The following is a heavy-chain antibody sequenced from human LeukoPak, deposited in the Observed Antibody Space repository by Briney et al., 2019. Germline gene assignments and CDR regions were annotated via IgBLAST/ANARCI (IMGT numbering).Heavy chain of an antibody. CDR3: ARQRRWLDY. CDR1: GGSISSYY. CDR2: IYYSGST. J-gene: IGHJ4*02. V-gene: IGHV4-59*08. Sequence: SETLSLTCTVSGGSISSYYWSWIRQPPGKGLEWIGYIYYSGSTNYSPSLKSRVTISVDTSKNQFSLKLSSVTAADTAVYYCARQRRWLDYWGQGTLVTVSS.